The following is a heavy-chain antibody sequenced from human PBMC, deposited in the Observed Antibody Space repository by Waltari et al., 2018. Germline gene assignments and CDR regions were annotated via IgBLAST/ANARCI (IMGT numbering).Heavy chain of an antibody. Sequence: VQLVESGGGVVQPGGSLRLSCAASGFTFHSYSMSWVRQAPGKGLEWVANIKHDGSETYYVDSVKGRFTISRDNAKNSLYLQMNSLRAEDTAVYYCARQVGTTTRFDYWGHGTLVTVSS. J-gene: IGHJ4*01. D-gene: IGHD1-26*01. CDR3: ARQVGTTTRFDY. CDR2: IKHDGSET. V-gene: IGHV3-7*01. CDR1: GFTFHSYS.